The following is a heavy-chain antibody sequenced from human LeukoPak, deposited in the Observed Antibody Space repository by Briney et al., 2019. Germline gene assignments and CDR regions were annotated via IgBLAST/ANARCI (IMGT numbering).Heavy chain of an antibody. D-gene: IGHD6-13*01. V-gene: IGHV3-30-3*01. CDR3: AREARPRGPKIAAAGTVGPYYYYMDV. CDR2: ISYDGSNK. Sequence: GGSLRLSCAASGFTFSSYAMHWVRQAPGKGLEWVAVISYDGSNKYYADSVKGRFTISRDNSKNTLYLQMNSLRAEDTAVYYCAREARPRGPKIAAAGTVGPYYYYMDVWGKGTTVTVSS. CDR1: GFTFSSYA. J-gene: IGHJ6*03.